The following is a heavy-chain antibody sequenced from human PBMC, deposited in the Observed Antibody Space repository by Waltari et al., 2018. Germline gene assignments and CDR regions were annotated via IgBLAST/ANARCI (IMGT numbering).Heavy chain of an antibody. CDR2: ISYNGAT. CDR1: VVSITTTRHY. CDR3: ATYIGASLGTEAFDV. J-gene: IGHJ3*01. D-gene: IGHD5-12*01. V-gene: IGHV4-39*01. Sequence: QLQLQESGPGLVKPSETLSLTCSVSVVSITTTRHYWGWIRQPPGQGLEWIGTISYNGATYSSPSLRSRVTIFRDTSKNQLSLKLGSVTAADTAFYYCATYIGASLGTEAFDVWGQGTMVTVSS.